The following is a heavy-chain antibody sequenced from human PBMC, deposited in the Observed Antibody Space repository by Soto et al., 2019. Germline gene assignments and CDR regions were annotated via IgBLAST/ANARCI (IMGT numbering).Heavy chain of an antibody. CDR1: GFTFSSYA. D-gene: IGHD1-7*01. Sequence: GGSLRLSCAASGFTFSSYAMSWVRQAPGKGLEWVSAISGSGGSTYYADSVKGRFTISRDNSKNTLYLQMNSLRAEDTAVYYCAKTPDGTTVLKNWFDPWGQGTLVTVSS. CDR2: ISGSGGST. J-gene: IGHJ5*02. CDR3: AKTPDGTTVLKNWFDP. V-gene: IGHV3-23*01.